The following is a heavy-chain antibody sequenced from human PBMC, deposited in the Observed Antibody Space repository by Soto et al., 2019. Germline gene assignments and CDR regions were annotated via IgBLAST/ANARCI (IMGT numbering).Heavy chain of an antibody. CDR2: ISSSSSYI. D-gene: IGHD2-2*01. V-gene: IGHV3-21*01. CDR1: GFTFSSYS. J-gene: IGHJ4*02. CDR3: ARGLSQLPTH. Sequence: GGSLRLSCASSGFTFSSYSMNWVRQAPGKGLEWVSSISSSSSYIYYADSVKGRFTISRDNAKNSLYLQMNSLRAEDTAVYYCARGLSQLPTHWGQGTLVTVSS.